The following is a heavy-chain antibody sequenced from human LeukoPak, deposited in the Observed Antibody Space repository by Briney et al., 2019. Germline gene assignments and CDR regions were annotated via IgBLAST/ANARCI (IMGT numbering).Heavy chain of an antibody. CDR2: INHSGST. J-gene: IGHJ4*02. Sequence: PSETLSLTCAVYGGSFSGYYWSWIRQPPGKGLEWIGEINHSGSTNYNPSLKSRVTISVDTSKNQFSLKLSSVTAADTAVYYCASEMSGARGYWGQGTLVTVSS. CDR1: GGSFSGYY. V-gene: IGHV4-34*01. CDR3: ASEMSGARGY. D-gene: IGHD1-26*01.